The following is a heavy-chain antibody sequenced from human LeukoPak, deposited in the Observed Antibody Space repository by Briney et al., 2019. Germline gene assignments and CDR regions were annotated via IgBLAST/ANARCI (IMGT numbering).Heavy chain of an antibody. CDR2: IIPIFGTA. CDR1: GGTFSSYA. J-gene: IGHJ6*03. CDR3: AIGITGTTRYYYYYMDV. Sequence: SVKVSCKASGGTFSSYAISWVRQAPGQGLEWMGGIIPIFGTANYAQKFQGRVTITTDESTSTAYMELSSLRSEDTAVYYCAIGITGTTRYYYYYMDVWGKGTTVTVSS. V-gene: IGHV1-69*05. D-gene: IGHD1-7*01.